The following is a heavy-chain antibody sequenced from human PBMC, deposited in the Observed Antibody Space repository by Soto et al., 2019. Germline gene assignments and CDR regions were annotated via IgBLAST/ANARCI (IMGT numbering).Heavy chain of an antibody. J-gene: IGHJ4*02. CDR3: ARSLWFGELH. V-gene: IGHV2-5*02. CDR2: IYWDNDK. CDR1: GFSLSTTGVG. D-gene: IGHD3-10*01. Sequence: QITLKESGPTLVKPTQTLTLTCSFSGFSLSTTGVGVGWIRQSPVKALEWLAIIYWDNDKRYSPSLKSRVTITKDTSKNQVVLTVTNMDPVDTRTYYCARSLWFGELHWGQGALVTVSS.